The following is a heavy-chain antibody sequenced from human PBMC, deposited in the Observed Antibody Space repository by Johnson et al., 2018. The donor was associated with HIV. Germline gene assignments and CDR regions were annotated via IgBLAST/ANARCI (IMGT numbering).Heavy chain of an antibody. Sequence: QVQLVESGGGLVQPGGSLRLSCAASGFTFSDHYMAWIRQAPGKGLEWVSYISSSGSNIYYADSVKGRFTITRDNAKNSLYLQMNSLRAEDTAVYYGARGTPWDAFDIWGQGTMVIVSS. CDR2: ISSSGSNI. V-gene: IGHV3-11*04. CDR1: GFTFSDHY. CDR3: ARGTPWDAFDI. J-gene: IGHJ3*02.